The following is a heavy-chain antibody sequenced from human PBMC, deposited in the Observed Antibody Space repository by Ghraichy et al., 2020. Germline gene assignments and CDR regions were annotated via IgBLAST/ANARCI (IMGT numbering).Heavy chain of an antibody. CDR1: GFTFNGYA. J-gene: IGHJ4*02. Sequence: GGSLRLSCAASGFTFNGYAMSWVRQAPGKGLEWVSSISGNTMTTWYAGSVKGRFTISRDNSKNTLYLQMKSLSADDTAVYYCAKKNGVVETGIQGGFDFWGQGTLVTVSS. CDR3: AKKNGVVETGIQGGFDF. V-gene: IGHV3-23*01. CDR2: ISGNTMTT. D-gene: IGHD2-21*02.